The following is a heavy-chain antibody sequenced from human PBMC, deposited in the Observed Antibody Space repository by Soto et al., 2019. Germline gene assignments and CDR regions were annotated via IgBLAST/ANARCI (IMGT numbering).Heavy chain of an antibody. Sequence: ASVKVSCKASGGTFSSYAISWVRQAPGQGLEWMGGIIPIFGTANYAQKFQGRVTITADESTSTAYMELSSLRSEDTAVYYCAREGIAAAGPKGYFDYWGQGTLVTVSS. CDR3: AREGIAAAGPKGYFDY. CDR1: GGTFSSYA. J-gene: IGHJ4*02. CDR2: IIPIFGTA. V-gene: IGHV1-69*13. D-gene: IGHD6-13*01.